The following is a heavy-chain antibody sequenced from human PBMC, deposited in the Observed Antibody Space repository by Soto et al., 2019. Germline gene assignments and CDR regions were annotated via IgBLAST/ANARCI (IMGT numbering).Heavy chain of an antibody. Sequence: PGGSLRLSCGASGFTFSNYYMSWIRQAPGKGLEWVSYISSTGRTIYYADSVKSRFTVSRDNAQNSLSLKLNSLRVEDTAVYYCARSYSSGWEFDYWGQGTQVTVSS. CDR2: ISSTGRTI. V-gene: IGHV3-11*01. D-gene: IGHD6-19*01. CDR3: ARSYSSGWEFDY. J-gene: IGHJ4*02. CDR1: GFTFSNYY.